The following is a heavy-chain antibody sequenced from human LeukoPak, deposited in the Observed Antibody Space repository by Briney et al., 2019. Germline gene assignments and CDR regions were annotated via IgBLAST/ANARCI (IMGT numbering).Heavy chain of an antibody. D-gene: IGHD5-12*01. V-gene: IGHV3-30*18. CDR3: AKKSGEFLRYFDY. J-gene: IGHJ4*02. Sequence: PGRSLRLSCAASGFTFSSYGMHWVRQAPGKGLEWVAVISYDGSNKYYADSVKGRFTISRDNSKNTLYLQMNSLRAEDTAVYYCAKKSGEFLRYFDYWGQGTLVTVSS. CDR2: ISYDGSNK. CDR1: GFTFSSYG.